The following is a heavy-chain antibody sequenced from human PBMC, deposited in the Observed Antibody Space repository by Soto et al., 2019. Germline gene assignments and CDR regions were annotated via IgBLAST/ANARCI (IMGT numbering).Heavy chain of an antibody. Sequence: QVQLVQSGAEVKKPGSSVKASCKASGGTLNSYTINWVRQAPGHGPEWLGRIIPVLGVANYAQTVQGRVTIAADKSTSTVYMELTSLRSEDTAVYYCARSSVAAAGTLGNWGPGTLVTVSS. CDR1: GGTLNSYT. CDR2: IIPVLGVA. J-gene: IGHJ4*02. CDR3: ARSSVAAAGTLGN. D-gene: IGHD6-13*01. V-gene: IGHV1-69*02.